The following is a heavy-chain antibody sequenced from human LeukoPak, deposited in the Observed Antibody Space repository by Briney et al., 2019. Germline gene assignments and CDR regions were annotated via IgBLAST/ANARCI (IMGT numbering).Heavy chain of an antibody. D-gene: IGHD5-12*01. CDR3: AGDKTTSGYYEFDY. CDR1: GFTVRDNY. J-gene: IGHJ4*02. V-gene: IGHV3-53*01. CDR2: ISNGGNT. Sequence: GGSLRLSCAASGFTVRDNYMSWVREAPGKGLECVSVISNGGNTYYADSVKGRFTISRDISKNTVYLQMNSLRAEDTAVYYCAGDKTTSGYYEFDYWGQGALVTVSS.